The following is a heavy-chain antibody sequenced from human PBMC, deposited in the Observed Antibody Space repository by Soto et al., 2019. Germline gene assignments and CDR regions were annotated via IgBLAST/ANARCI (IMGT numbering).Heavy chain of an antibody. CDR2: ISGSGGST. Sequence: GGSLRLSCAASGFTFSSYAMSRVRQAPGKGLEWVSAISGSGGSTYYADSVKGRFTISRDNSKNTLYLQMNSLRAEDTAVYYCAKGGRCSGGSCYSGVIRAFDIWGQGTMVTVSS. CDR1: GFTFSSYA. CDR3: AKGGRCSGGSCYSGVIRAFDI. J-gene: IGHJ3*02. D-gene: IGHD2-15*01. V-gene: IGHV3-23*01.